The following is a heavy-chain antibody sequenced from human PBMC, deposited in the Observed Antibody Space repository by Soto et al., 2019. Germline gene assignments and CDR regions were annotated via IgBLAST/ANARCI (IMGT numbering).Heavy chain of an antibody. J-gene: IGHJ4*02. CDR3: ARSVEGQFDY. Sequence: EVRLVESGGALVQRGGSLTLSCAASGLRFSIYSMNWVRQAPGKGLEWSAYITSDTKTIKYAEFVKGRFTISRDNAKDSVYLQMNNLSDEDRAVYYCARSVEGQFDYWGQGTVVTVSS. CDR2: ITSDTKTI. CDR1: GLRFSIYS. V-gene: IGHV3-48*02.